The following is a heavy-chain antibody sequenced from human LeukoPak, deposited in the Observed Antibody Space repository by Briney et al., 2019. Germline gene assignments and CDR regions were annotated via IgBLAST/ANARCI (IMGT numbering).Heavy chain of an antibody. CDR2: INHSGST. CDR1: GGSFSAYY. D-gene: IGHD1-1*01. Sequence: SETLSLTCAVYGGSFSAYYWSWIRQPPGKGLEWIGEINHSGSTNHNPSLKSRVTISVDTSKNQFSLKLRSVTAADTAEYFCARGGLPLTILDQWFDPWGQGTLVTVSS. CDR3: ARGGLPLTILDQWFDP. J-gene: IGHJ5*02. V-gene: IGHV4-34*01.